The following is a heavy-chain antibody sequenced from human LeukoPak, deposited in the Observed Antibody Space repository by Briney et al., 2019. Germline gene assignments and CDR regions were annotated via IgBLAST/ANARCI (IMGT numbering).Heavy chain of an antibody. Sequence: SVKVSCKASGGTFSSYAISWVRQAPGQGPEWMGRIIPILGIANYAQKFQGRVTITADKSTSTAYMELSSLRSEDTAVYYCARSDYGDYLGYFDLWGRGTLVTVSS. CDR2: IIPILGIA. J-gene: IGHJ2*01. D-gene: IGHD4-17*01. CDR1: GGTFSSYA. V-gene: IGHV1-69*04. CDR3: ARSDYGDYLGYFDL.